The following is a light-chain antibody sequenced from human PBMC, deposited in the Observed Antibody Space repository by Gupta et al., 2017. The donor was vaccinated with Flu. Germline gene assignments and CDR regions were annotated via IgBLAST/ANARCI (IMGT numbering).Light chain of an antibody. Sequence: QSALTQPASVSGSPGQSITISCTGTSSDVGGYQYISWYQQHTGKAPTLMIYEVNVRPSGVSTRFSASRSGNSPSLSISGRQADDEADYYCSSYSSSTTSIIFGGGTKLTVL. CDR1: SSDVGGYQY. CDR2: EVN. CDR3: SSYSSSTTSII. V-gene: IGLV2-14*01. J-gene: IGLJ2*01.